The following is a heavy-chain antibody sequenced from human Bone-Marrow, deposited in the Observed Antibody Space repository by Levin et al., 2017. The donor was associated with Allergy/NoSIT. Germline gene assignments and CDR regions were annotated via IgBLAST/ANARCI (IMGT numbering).Heavy chain of an antibody. D-gene: IGHD3-16*01. CDR1: GFTFSDYG. CDR2: ISYDGSSK. Sequence: GSLRLSCSASGFTFSDYGMHWVRQAPGKGLEWVALISYDGSSKYFVDSVKDRFSISRDNSKNTLYLQMNSLRAEDTAVYYCAKDFFGGNFALDIWGQGTAVTVS. CDR3: AKDFFGGNFALDI. V-gene: IGHV3-30*18. J-gene: IGHJ3*02.